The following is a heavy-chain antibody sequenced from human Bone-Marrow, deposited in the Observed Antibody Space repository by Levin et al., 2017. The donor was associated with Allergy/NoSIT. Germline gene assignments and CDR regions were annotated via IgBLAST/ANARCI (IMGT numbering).Heavy chain of an antibody. CDR2: MFSSGST. V-gene: IGHV4-61*02. Sequence: PSETLSLTCTVSGVSISSSDYYWTWIRQPAGKGLEWIGRMFSSGSTMYNPSLKSRVSMSVDTSTNQLSLKLSSVTAADTAVYYCARGMHWLEPWGQGTLVIVSS. J-gene: IGHJ5*02. CDR1: GVSISSSDYY. CDR3: ARGMHWLEP.